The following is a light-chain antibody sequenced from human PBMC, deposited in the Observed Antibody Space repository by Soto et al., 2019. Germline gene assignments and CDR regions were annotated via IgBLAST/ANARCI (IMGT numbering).Light chain of an antibody. Sequence: QSVLTQPPSVSGAPGQRVTISCTGSSSNIGAGYAVHWYQQLPGTAPKLLIYGNNNRPSWVPDRFSGSKSGTSASLAITGLQAEDEADYYCQSYDSSLSGWMFGGGTKLTVL. CDR1: SSNIGAGYA. CDR2: GNN. J-gene: IGLJ3*02. CDR3: QSYDSSLSGWM. V-gene: IGLV1-40*01.